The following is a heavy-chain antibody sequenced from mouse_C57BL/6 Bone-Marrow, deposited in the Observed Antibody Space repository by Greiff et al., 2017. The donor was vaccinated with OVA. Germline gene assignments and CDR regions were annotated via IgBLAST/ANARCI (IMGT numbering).Heavy chain of an antibody. V-gene: IGHV1-56*01. CDR2: IFPGSGST. D-gene: IGHD1-1*01. CDR3: ARAHYYGSRDFYWYFEV. Sequence: VQLQQSGPELVRPGASVKISCKAPGYTFTSHWMQWVRQRPGQGLEWIGEIFPGSGSTYYNEKFKGKATLTVDTSSSTAYMQLSSLTSEDSAVYFCARAHYYGSRDFYWYFEVWGTERTVTASS. J-gene: IGHJ1*03. CDR1: GYTFTSHW.